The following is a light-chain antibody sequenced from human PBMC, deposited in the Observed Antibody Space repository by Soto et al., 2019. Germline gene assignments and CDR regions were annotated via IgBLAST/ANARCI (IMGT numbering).Light chain of an antibody. CDR1: QSISSW. V-gene: IGKV1-5*03. CDR2: EAS. Sequence: RVAIPCRASQSISSWLAWYQQKPGQAPQVLIYEASSSESGVPSLFSGSGSEAEITLTIRVSPPDVNASYYCQHLDRYCTCGRGTKVDIK. CDR3: QHLDRYCT. J-gene: IGKJ1*01.